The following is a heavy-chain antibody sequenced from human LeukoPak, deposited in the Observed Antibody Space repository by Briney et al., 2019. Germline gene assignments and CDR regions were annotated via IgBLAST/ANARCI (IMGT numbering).Heavy chain of an antibody. J-gene: IGHJ4*02. Sequence: PGGSLRLSCAASGFTFSSYAMSWVRQAPGKGLEWVSAISGSGGSTYYADSVKGRFTISRDNSKNTLYLQMNSLRAEDTAVYYCALKPPPPTKYCSGGSCYSFDYWGQGTLVTVSS. CDR2: ISGSGGST. D-gene: IGHD2-15*01. CDR3: ALKPPPPTKYCSGGSCYSFDY. CDR1: GFTFSSYA. V-gene: IGHV3-23*01.